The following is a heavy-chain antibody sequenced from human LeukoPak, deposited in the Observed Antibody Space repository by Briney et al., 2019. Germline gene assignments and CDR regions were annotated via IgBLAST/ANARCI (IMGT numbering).Heavy chain of an antibody. CDR3: ARGGPPGIAVASAFDI. V-gene: IGHV4-59*01. J-gene: IGHJ3*02. CDR1: GGSISSYY. CDR2: IYYSGST. Sequence: PETLSLTCTVSGGSISSYYWSWIRQPPGKGLEWIGYIYYSGSTNYNPSLKSRVTISVDTSKNHFSLKLSSVTAADTAVYYCARGGPPGIAVASAFDIWGQGTMVTVSS. D-gene: IGHD6-19*01.